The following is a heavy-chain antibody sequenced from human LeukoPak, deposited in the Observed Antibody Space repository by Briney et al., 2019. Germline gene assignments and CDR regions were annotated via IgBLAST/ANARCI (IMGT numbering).Heavy chain of an antibody. CDR1: GFTFSDYY. CDR2: AHNDGDTK. Sequence: GGSLRLSCAASGFTFSDYYMSWIRQAPGKGLEWVAVAHNDGDTKYYADSVRGRFTISRDNSKNTLHLQMSSLRAEDTAVYYCATGSGSYYSHWGQGTLVTVSS. CDR3: ATGSGSYYSH. V-gene: IGHV3-33*08. J-gene: IGHJ4*02. D-gene: IGHD3-22*01.